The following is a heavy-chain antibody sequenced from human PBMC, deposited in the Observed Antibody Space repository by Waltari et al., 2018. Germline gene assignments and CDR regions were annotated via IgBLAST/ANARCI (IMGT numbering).Heavy chain of an antibody. CDR3: ARAGSIVVVPAALPHWFDP. CDR2: IYYSGST. V-gene: IGHV4-39*07. Sequence: QLQLQESGPGLVKPSETLSLTCTVSGGSISSSSYYWGWIRQPPGKGLEWIGSIYYSGSTYYNPSLKSRVTISVDTSKNQFSLKLSSVTAADTAVYYCARAGSIVVVPAALPHWFDPWGQGTLVTVSS. D-gene: IGHD2-2*02. CDR1: GGSISSSSYY. J-gene: IGHJ5*02.